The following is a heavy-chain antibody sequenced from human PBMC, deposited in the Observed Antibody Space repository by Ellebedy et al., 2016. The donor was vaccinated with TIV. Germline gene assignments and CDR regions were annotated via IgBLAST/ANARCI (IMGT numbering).Heavy chain of an antibody. V-gene: IGHV4-4*02. CDR1: GDSISNTDW. Sequence: GSLRLXCTVCGDSISNTDWWAWVRQPPGKGLEWIGEIYHSGSTNYNSSLKSRTIVSIDKSKNQFSLRLSSLTAADTAVYYCVRAKYYSDTSSYGFDKWGQGTLVTVSS. CDR2: IYHSGST. CDR3: VRAKYYSDTSSYGFDK. J-gene: IGHJ4*02. D-gene: IGHD3-22*01.